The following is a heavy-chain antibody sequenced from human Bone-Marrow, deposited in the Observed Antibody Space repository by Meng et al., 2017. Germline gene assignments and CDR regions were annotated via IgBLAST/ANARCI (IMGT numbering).Heavy chain of an antibody. D-gene: IGHD5-24*01. CDR3: ARGKEMYTIMGSFDI. CDR2: MSYDGNDK. J-gene: IGHJ3*02. V-gene: IGHV3-30*04. CDR1: GFTFSSYS. Sequence: GESLKIYCAASGFTFSSYSMNWVRQAPGKGLEWLAVMSYDGNDKYYAYSVKGRFTISRDNSKSTLYLQQNSLSAEDTAVYYCARGKEMYTIMGSFDIWGQGAMVTVSS.